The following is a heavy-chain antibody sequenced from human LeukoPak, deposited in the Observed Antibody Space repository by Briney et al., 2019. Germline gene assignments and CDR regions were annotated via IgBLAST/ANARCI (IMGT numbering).Heavy chain of an antibody. CDR3: ATGHSYGRGLLDY. CDR2: INHSGST. CDR1: GGSFSGYY. V-gene: IGHV4-34*01. D-gene: IGHD5-18*01. Sequence: SETLSLTCAAYGGSFSGYYWSWIRQPPGKGLEWIGEINHSGSTNYKPPLNSRVTISVDTSKNQFYLKLSSVPAADTAVYYCATGHSYGRGLLDYWGQGTLVTVSS. J-gene: IGHJ4*02.